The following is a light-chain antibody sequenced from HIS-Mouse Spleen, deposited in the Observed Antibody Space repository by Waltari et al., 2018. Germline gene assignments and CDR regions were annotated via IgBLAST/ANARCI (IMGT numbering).Light chain of an antibody. V-gene: IGKV1-5*03. J-gene: IGKJ2*01. CDR1: QSISSW. CDR3: QQYGSSPT. Sequence: IQMTQSPSTRSASVGDRVTITCRASQSISSWLAWYQQKPGKAPKLLIYKASSLESGVPSRFSVCCFRKESAYEMSWLLEPEDFAVYYCQQYGSSPTFGQGTKLEIK. CDR2: KAS.